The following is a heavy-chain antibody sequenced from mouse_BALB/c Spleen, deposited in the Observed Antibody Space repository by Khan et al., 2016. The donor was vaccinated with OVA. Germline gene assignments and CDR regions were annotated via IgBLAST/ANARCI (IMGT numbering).Heavy chain of an antibody. Sequence: QVQLKQSGPGLVAPSQSLSITCTISGFSLTSYGIHWVRQPPGKGLEWLVVIWSDGSTTYNSTLKSRLSITKDNSKSQVFLKMNSLQTDDTAMYYGARHTYYHYYAVDYWGQGTSVTVSS. CDR3: ARHTYYHYYAVDY. D-gene: IGHD2-10*01. V-gene: IGHV2-6-1*01. J-gene: IGHJ4*01. CDR2: IWSDGST. CDR1: GFSLTSYG.